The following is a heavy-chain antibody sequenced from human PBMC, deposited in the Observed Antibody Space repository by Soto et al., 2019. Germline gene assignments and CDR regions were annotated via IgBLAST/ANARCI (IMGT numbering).Heavy chain of an antibody. D-gene: IGHD2-21*01. CDR1: GYTFTSYD. V-gene: IGHV1-8*01. Sequence: QVQLVQSGAEVKKPGASVMVSCKASGYTFTSYDMHWVRQATGQGLEWMGWVNPNSGDTDYAQKFQGRVTMTSSTSISTAYMELSSLRSDDTAVYYCARMLFLAEGFDIWGQGKLVTVSS. CDR2: VNPNSGDT. CDR3: ARMLFLAEGFDI. J-gene: IGHJ3*02.